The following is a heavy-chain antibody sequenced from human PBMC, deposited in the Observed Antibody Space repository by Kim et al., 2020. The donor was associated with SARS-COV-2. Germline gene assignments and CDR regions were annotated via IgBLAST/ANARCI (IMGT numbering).Heavy chain of an antibody. Sequence: SETLSLTCTVSGGSLSSSTYYWDYIRQPPGKGLEWIGSIFYSGSTYYNPSLKSRANMSVDTSKNQFSLRLSSVTAADTAVYYCARHPVACSTSCSSAAFDPWGQSTLFTVS. CDR2: IFYSGST. J-gene: IGHJ5*01. V-gene: IGHV4-39*01. CDR1: GGSLSSSTYY. D-gene: IGHD2-2*01. CDR3: ARHPVACSTSCSSAAFDP.